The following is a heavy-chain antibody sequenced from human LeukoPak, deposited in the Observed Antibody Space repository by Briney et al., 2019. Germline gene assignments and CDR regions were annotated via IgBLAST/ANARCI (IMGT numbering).Heavy chain of an antibody. CDR1: GFTSSSYG. J-gene: IGHJ3*02. V-gene: IGHV3-30*02. CDR3: AKGLNQFWEKDAFDI. D-gene: IGHD3-3*01. CDR2: MRHDGSNK. Sequence: GGSLRLXCAASGFTSSSYGMHWVRLAPGKGPEWVAFMRHDGSNKYYADSEKGRFTISRDNSKNTLYLQLNSLRGEDTAVYYCAKGLNQFWEKDAFDIWGQGTMVTVSS.